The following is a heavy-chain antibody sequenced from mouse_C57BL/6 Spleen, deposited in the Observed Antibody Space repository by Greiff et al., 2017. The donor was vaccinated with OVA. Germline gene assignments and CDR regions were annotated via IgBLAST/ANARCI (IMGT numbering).Heavy chain of an antibody. CDR2: ISDGGSYT. J-gene: IGHJ2*01. D-gene: IGHD2-4*01. CDR3: ARDAGYDYDYFDY. CDR1: GFTFSSYA. Sequence: VQLKQSGGGLVKPGGSLKLSCAASGFTFSSYAMSWVRQTPEKRLEWVATISDGGSYTYYPDNVKGRFTISRDNAKNNLYLQMSHLKYEDTAMYYCARDAGYDYDYFDYWGQGTTLTVSS. V-gene: IGHV5-4*01.